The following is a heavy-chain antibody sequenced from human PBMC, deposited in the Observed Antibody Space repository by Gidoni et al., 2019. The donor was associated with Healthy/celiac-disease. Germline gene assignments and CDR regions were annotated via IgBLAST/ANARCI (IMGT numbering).Heavy chain of an antibody. Sequence: QVQLQESGPGLVKPSETLSLTCTVSGYSISSGYYWGWSRQPPGKGLEWIGSIYHSGSTYYNPSLKSRVTISVDTSKNQFSLKLSSVTAADTAVYYCAREADIVATINYWGQGTLVTVSS. CDR1: GYSISSGYY. CDR2: IYHSGST. V-gene: IGHV4-38-2*02. J-gene: IGHJ4*02. D-gene: IGHD5-12*01. CDR3: AREADIVATINY.